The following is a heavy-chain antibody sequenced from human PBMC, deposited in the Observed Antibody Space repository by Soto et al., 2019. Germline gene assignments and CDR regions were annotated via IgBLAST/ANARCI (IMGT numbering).Heavy chain of an antibody. CDR1: GYTFTGYY. Sequence: QVQLVQSGAEVKKPGASVKVSCKASGYTFTGYYMHWVRPAPGQGLEWMGWINPNSGGTNYAQKFQGWVTMTRDTSISTAYMELSRLRSDDTAVYYCARGPYYYDSSGSDDAFDIWGQGTMVTVSS. D-gene: IGHD3-22*01. J-gene: IGHJ3*02. CDR2: INPNSGGT. CDR3: ARGPYYYDSSGSDDAFDI. V-gene: IGHV1-2*04.